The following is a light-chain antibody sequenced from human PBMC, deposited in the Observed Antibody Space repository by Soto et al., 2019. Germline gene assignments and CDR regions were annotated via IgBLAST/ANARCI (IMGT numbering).Light chain of an antibody. CDR1: QSVSSN. CDR3: QQYNNWPPLT. J-gene: IGKJ4*01. CDR2: GAS. V-gene: IGKV3-15*01. Sequence: EIVMTQSPATLSVSPGERATLSCRASQSVSSNLAWYQQKPGQAPRLLIYGASTRATGIPARFSGNGSGTEFTLTISRLQSEDFAVYYCQQYNNWPPLTFGGGTKVEIK.